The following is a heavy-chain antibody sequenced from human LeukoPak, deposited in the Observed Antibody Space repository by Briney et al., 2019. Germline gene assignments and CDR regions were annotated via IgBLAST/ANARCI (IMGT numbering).Heavy chain of an antibody. V-gene: IGHV3-23*01. J-gene: IGHJ4*02. CDR1: GFTFSRYA. D-gene: IGHD2-21*02. CDR2: ISGSGGTT. Sequence: PGGSLRLSCTASGFTFSRYAMSWVRQAPGKGLEWVSAISGSGGTTYYADSVKGRFTISRDNSKNTLYLQMNSLRAEDTAVYYCAKDRCSGGDCYPHRFDYWGQGTLVTVSS. CDR3: AKDRCSGGDCYPHRFDY.